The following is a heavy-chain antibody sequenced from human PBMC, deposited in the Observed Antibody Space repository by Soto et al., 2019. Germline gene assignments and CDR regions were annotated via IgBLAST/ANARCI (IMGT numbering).Heavy chain of an antibody. Sequence: QITLKESGPTLVKPTQTLTLTCTFSGFSLSTSGVAVGWIRQTPGKALEWLALIYWDDDKRYSPSLKSNLTITKDTSKTQVVLTMTNMDPVDTAPYYCTHRRRDLGYGMAVWGHGTTVTVS. CDR3: THRRRDLGYGMAV. CDR2: IYWDDDK. D-gene: IGHD3-16*01. J-gene: IGHJ6*02. CDR1: GFSLSTSGVA. V-gene: IGHV2-5*02.